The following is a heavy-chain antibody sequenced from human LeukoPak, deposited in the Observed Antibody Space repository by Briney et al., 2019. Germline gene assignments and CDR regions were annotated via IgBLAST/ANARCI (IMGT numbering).Heavy chain of an antibody. V-gene: IGHV1-8*02. CDR2: MNPNSGNT. D-gene: IGHD2-2*01. CDR1: GYTFSNYD. Sequence: ASVKVSCKASGYTFSNYDINWVRQAPGQGLEWMGWMNPNSGNTGSAQKFQGRVTMTRDTSISTAYMELSSLRSEDTAVYYCARDALGCSSTSCYREYYGMDVWGKGTTVTVSS. CDR3: ARDALGCSSTSCYREYYGMDV. J-gene: IGHJ6*04.